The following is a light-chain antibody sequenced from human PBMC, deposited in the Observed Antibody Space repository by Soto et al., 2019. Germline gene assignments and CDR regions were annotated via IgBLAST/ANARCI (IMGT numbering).Light chain of an antibody. V-gene: IGKV1-9*01. CDR1: QDIAIY. CDR2: AAS. J-gene: IGKJ4*01. CDR3: QQLRMYPST. Sequence: IQLTQSPSSLSASVGDRVTITCRASQDIAIYLAWYQQKPGEAPKLLIYAASTLYGGVPSRFSGSGSGTDFALTITRLQAEDFETYYCQQLRMYPSTFGGGTKVEIK.